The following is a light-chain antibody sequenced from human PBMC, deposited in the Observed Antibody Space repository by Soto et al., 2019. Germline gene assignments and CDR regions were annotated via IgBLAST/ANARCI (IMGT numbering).Light chain of an antibody. Sequence: DFVVTQTPLSLSVTPGQPASISCRSSQSLLHTDGKTHLYWVLQKQGQPPQLLIYEMSNRFSGVSDWYSGSSSWTDFTLKISRVEAEDVRVYYCMQNKQPPYTFSQGTKVEI. CDR2: EMS. CDR3: MQNKQPPYT. CDR1: QSLLHTDGKTH. V-gene: IGKV2D-29*01. J-gene: IGKJ2*01.